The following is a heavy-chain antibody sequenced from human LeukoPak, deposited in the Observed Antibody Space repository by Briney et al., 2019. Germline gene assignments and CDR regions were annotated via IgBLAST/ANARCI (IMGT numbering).Heavy chain of an antibody. J-gene: IGHJ4*02. Sequence: GGSLRLSCAASGFTFSSYGMHWVRQAPGKGLDWVAVIWNDGSYKYYADPVKGRFTISRDNPENTLYLQMNSLRAEDTAIYYCAKVVQYTASTGTGLDYWGQGTLVTVSS. V-gene: IGHV3-33*06. CDR2: IWNDGSYK. CDR1: GFTFSSYG. CDR3: AKVVQYTASTGTGLDY. D-gene: IGHD6-13*01.